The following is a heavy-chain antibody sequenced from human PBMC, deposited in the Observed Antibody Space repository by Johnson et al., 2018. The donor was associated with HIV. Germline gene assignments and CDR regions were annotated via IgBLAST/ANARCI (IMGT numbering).Heavy chain of an antibody. Sequence: VQLVESGGGLVKPGGSLRLSCAASGFTFSSYAMHWVRQAPGKGLEWVAVISYDGSNKYYADSVKGRFTISRDNSKNTLYLQMNSLRAEDTAVYYCAKDGAAPASYGAFDIWGQGTMVTVSS. V-gene: IGHV3-30*04. CDR1: GFTFSSYA. D-gene: IGHD2-8*01. J-gene: IGHJ3*02. CDR3: AKDGAAPASYGAFDI. CDR2: ISYDGSNK.